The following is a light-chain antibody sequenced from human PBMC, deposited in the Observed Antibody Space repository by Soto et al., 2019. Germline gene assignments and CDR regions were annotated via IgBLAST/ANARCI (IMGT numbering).Light chain of an antibody. CDR2: GAS. CDR1: LSVNSN. CDR3: QQYNYWWT. J-gene: IGKJ1*01. Sequence: EIVMTHPPATLSVSPEERATLSCMASLSVNSNLAWYQQHPGQAPMLLIYGASTRATGIPARFRGSDSGTEFTLTIGRLQSEDFAVYYCQQYNYWWTFGQGTKVEI. V-gene: IGKV3-15*01.